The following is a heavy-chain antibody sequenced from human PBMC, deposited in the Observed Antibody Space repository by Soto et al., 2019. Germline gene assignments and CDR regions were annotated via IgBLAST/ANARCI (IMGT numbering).Heavy chain of an antibody. CDR2: IYSGGST. J-gene: IGHJ6*03. CDR1: GFTVSSNY. CDR3: ARDVFAGGDYYMDV. Sequence: GGSLRLSCAASGFTVSSNYMSWVRQAPGKGLEWVSVIYSGGSTYYADSVKGRFTISRDNSKNTLYLQMNSLRAEDTAVYYCARDVFAGGDYYMDVWGKGTTVTVSS. D-gene: IGHD3-10*01. V-gene: IGHV3-66*01.